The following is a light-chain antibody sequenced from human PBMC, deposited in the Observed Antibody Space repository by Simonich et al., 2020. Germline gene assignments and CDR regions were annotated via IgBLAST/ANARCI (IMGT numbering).Light chain of an antibody. J-gene: IGLJ3*02. CDR2: SKN. CDR3: AAWDDSLNGWV. Sequence: QSVLTQPPSASGTPGQRVTISCSGSSSNIGSNTVNWYQQLPGTAPKLIIYSKNPRPSGVPDRFSGAKSGTSASLAISGLQSEDEADYYCAAWDDSLNGWVFGGGTKLTGL. V-gene: IGLV1-44*01. CDR1: SSNIGSNT.